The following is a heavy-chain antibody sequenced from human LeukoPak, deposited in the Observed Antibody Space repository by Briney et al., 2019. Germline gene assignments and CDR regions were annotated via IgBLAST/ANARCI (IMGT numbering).Heavy chain of an antibody. D-gene: IGHD1-26*01. Sequence: TGGSLRLSCAASGFTFSNYGMHWVRQAPGKGLEWVAVILYDGNNKHYAESVKGRFTISRDNSNNMLYLQMNSLRPEDTAVYYCAKDRLFGSGLNGPHYYYGMDVWGQGTTVTVSS. J-gene: IGHJ6*02. CDR3: AKDRLFGSGLNGPHYYYGMDV. CDR1: GFTFSNYG. CDR2: ILYDGNNK. V-gene: IGHV3-30*18.